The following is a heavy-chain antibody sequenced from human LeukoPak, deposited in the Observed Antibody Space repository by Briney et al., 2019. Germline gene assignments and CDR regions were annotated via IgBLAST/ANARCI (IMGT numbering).Heavy chain of an antibody. CDR1: GFRLTTYG. CDR3: ARDRIPIRPFDY. Sequence: GGSLRLSCEVSGFRLTTYGTHWVRQAPGKGLEWVSYISSGSETIYYADSVKGRFTISRDNAKNSLYLQMNSLRAEDTAVYYCARDRIPIRPFDYWGQGTLVTVSS. CDR2: ISSGSETI. J-gene: IGHJ4*02. V-gene: IGHV3-48*04.